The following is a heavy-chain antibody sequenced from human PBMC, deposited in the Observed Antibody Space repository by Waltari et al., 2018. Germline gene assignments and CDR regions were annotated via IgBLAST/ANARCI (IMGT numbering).Heavy chain of an antibody. Sequence: EVQLVQSGAEMKKPGESLKISCRTSGYSFTTNCIAWVRQMPGEGLEWMGIIYPSNSDTRYSPSFQDQVTISVDRSTDTAYLQWNNLKASDTAMYYCARRYCSAGSCFFFDSWGQGTLVTVSS. CDR2: IYPSNSDT. CDR3: ARRYCSAGSCFFFDS. CDR1: GYSFTTNC. J-gene: IGHJ4*02. V-gene: IGHV5-51*01. D-gene: IGHD2-15*01.